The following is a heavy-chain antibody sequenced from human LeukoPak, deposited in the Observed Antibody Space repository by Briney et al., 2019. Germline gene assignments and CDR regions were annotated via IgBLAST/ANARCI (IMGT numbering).Heavy chain of an antibody. CDR2: IYPSDSYT. Sequence: GESLKISCKGSGYSLTSYWISWVRQMPGKGLEWMGRIYPSDSYTNYSPSFQGHVTISADKSISTAYLQWSSLKASDTAMYYCARHDADYYDSSGYPRDYWGQGTLVTVSS. V-gene: IGHV5-10-1*01. CDR1: GYSLTSYW. D-gene: IGHD3-22*01. CDR3: ARHDADYYDSSGYPRDY. J-gene: IGHJ4*02.